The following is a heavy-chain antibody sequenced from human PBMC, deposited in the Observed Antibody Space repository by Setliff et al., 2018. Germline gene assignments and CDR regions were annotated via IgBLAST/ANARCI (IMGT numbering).Heavy chain of an antibody. Sequence: VSCKASGGTFSSYGISWVRQAPGQGLEWMGGTIPTFGTTDYAQKFQGRVTIITDESTSTAFMQLSSLRSEDTAVYYCVREGVDSRSSTDYRYYMDVWGKGTTVTSP. CDR1: GGTFSSYG. CDR2: TIPTFGTT. D-gene: IGHD3-22*01. CDR3: VREGVDSRSSTDYRYYMDV. J-gene: IGHJ6*03. V-gene: IGHV1-69*05.